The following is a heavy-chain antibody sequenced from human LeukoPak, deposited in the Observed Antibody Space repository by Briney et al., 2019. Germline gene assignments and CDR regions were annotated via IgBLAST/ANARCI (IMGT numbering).Heavy chain of an antibody. D-gene: IGHD4-23*01. CDR2: IYYSGST. Sequence: KTSETLSLTCTVSGGSISSYYWSWIRQPPGKGLEWIGYIYYSGSTNYNPSLKSRVTISVDTSKNQFSLKLSSVTAADTAVYCCARARGVTKYYFDYWGQGTLVTVSS. J-gene: IGHJ4*02. V-gene: IGHV4-59*01. CDR1: GGSISSYY. CDR3: ARARGVTKYYFDY.